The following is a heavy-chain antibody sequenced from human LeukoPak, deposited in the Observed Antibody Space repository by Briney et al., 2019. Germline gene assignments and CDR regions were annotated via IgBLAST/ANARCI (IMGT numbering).Heavy chain of an antibody. Sequence: SETLSLTRTVSGGSISGYYWSWIRQPPGKGLEWIGYIYYSGSRNYNPSLESRITISVDTSKNQFSLKLSSVTAADTAVYYCARDPGEYAYGDYGWFDLWGQGTLVTVSS. V-gene: IGHV4-59*01. CDR2: IYYSGSR. CDR3: ARDPGEYAYGDYGWFDL. D-gene: IGHD4-17*01. J-gene: IGHJ5*02. CDR1: GGSISGYY.